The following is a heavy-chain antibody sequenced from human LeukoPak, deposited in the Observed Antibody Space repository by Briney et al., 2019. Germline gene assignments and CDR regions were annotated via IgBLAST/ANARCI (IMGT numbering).Heavy chain of an antibody. CDR1: GFTFSSYG. J-gene: IGHJ4*02. CDR3: ARAGDTAMVTPGDY. D-gene: IGHD5-18*01. V-gene: IGHV3-30*03. Sequence: GGSLRLSCAASGFTFSSYGMHWVRQAPGKGLEWVAVISYDGSNKYYADSVKGRFTISRDNSKNTLYLQMNSLRAEDTAVYYCARAGDTAMVTPGDYWGQGTLVTVSS. CDR2: ISYDGSNK.